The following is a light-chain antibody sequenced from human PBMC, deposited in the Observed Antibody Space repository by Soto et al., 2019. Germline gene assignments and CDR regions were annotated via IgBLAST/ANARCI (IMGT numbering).Light chain of an antibody. CDR3: CSFARSSTSYV. V-gene: IGLV2-23*01. J-gene: IGLJ1*01. Sequence: QSALPQPASVSGSPGQSITISCTGTSSDVGSSNLVSWYQQHPGKTPKLIIYEGSRRPSGVSGRFSGSMSGDAASLTISGLQAEDEADYYCCSFARSSTSYVFGTGTKVTV. CDR2: EGS. CDR1: SSDVGSSNL.